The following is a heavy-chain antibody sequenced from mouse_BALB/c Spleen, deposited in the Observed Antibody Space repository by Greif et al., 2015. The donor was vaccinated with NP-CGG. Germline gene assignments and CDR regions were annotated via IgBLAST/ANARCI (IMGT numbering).Heavy chain of an antibody. CDR1: GYAFSSYW. CDR2: IYPGDGDT. D-gene: IGHD2-10*02. Sequence: VQLQQSGAELVRPGSSVKISCKASGYAFSSYWMNWVKQRPGQGLEWIGQIYPGDGDTNYNGKFKGKATLTADKSSSTAYMQLSSLTSEDSAVYFCARWPLVSYYYAMDYWGQGTSVTVSS. J-gene: IGHJ4*01. CDR3: ARWPLVSYYYAMDY. V-gene: IGHV1-80*01.